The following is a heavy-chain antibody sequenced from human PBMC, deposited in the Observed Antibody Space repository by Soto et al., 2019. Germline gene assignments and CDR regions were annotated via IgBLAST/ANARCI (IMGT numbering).Heavy chain of an antibody. V-gene: IGHV3-30*18. J-gene: IGHJ4*02. Sequence: QVQLEESGGGVVQPGRSLRLSCTASGFTFNDYGLHWVRQAPGKGLEWVATISFDGSNEYYADSVKGRFTISRDNAKNALNLHMDRLRAEDTATYFCAKDAPPEPERYRNIDYWGQGTLVTVSS. D-gene: IGHD4-4*01. CDR3: AKDAPPEPERYRNIDY. CDR1: GFTFNDYG. CDR2: ISFDGSNE.